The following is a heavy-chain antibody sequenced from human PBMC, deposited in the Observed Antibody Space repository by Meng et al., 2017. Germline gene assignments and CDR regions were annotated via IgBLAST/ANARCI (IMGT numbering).Heavy chain of an antibody. CDR3: ARELGNYYDSSGYYPFDY. V-gene: IGHV3-30*01. CDR1: GFTFSSYA. D-gene: IGHD3-22*01. J-gene: IGHJ4*02. CDR2: ISYDGSSK. Sequence: GESLKISCAASGFTFSSYAMHWVRQAPGKGLEWVAVISYDGSSKYYADSVKGRFTISRDNSKNTLYLQMNSLRAEDTAVYYCARELGNYYDSSGYYPFDYWGQGTLVTVSS.